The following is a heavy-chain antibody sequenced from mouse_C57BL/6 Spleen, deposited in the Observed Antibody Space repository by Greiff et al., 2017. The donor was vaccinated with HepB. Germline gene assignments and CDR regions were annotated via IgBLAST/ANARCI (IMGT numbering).Heavy chain of an antibody. CDR1: GYTFTDYY. D-gene: IGHD3-1*01. J-gene: IGHJ1*03. CDR3: ARFRDEGWYFDV. Sequence: VQLQQSGPELVKPGASVKISCKASGYTFTDYYMNWVKQSHGKSLEWIGDINPNNGGTSYNQKFKGKATLTVDKSSSTAYMELRSLTSEDSAVYYCARFRDEGWYFDVWGTGTTVTVSS. V-gene: IGHV1-26*01. CDR2: INPNNGGT.